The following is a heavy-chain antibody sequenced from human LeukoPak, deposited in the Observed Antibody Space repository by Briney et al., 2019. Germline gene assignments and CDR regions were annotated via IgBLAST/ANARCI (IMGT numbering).Heavy chain of an antibody. D-gene: IGHD3-16*01. V-gene: IGHV3-11*04. CDR2: IKGIGPTT. J-gene: IGHJ6*03. Sequence: PGGSLRLSCAASGFTVSSSYMSWIRQAPGKGLEWVSTIKGIGPTTYYADSLKGRFTISRDNAKNSLFLQMSSLRADDTAIYYCARAGELRYMDVWGKGTAVTVSS. CDR1: GFTVSSSY. CDR3: ARAGELRYMDV.